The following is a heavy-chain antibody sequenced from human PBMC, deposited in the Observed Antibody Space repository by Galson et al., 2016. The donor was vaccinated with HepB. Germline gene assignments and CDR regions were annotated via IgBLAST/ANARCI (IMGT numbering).Heavy chain of an antibody. Sequence: SLRLSCAASGFTFSRYGMHWVRQAPGKGLEWVAVIWYDGSNKYYADSVKGRFIISRDNSKNTLYLQMNSLRAEDTAVYYCARGPAMVVTYYDSSAHLTFDYWGQGTLVTVSS. CDR2: IWYDGSNK. CDR3: ARGPAMVVTYYDSSAHLTFDY. CDR1: GFTFSRYG. V-gene: IGHV3-33*01. D-gene: IGHD3-22*01. J-gene: IGHJ4*02.